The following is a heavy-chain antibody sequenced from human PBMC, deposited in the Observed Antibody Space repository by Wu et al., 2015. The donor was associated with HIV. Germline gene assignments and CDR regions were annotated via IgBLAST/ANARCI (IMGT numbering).Heavy chain of an antibody. V-gene: IGHV1-2*02. CDR2: INPNSGGT. D-gene: IGHD6-13*01. J-gene: IGHJ5*02. Sequence: QVQLVQSGAEVKKPGASVRVSCKASGYTFTGYYMHWVRQAPGQGLEWMGWINPNSGGTNYAQKFQGRVTMTRDTSISTAYMELSRLRSDGTAVYYCAKNIAAAVLNWFDPWGQGTLVTVSS. CDR3: AKNIAAAVLNWFDP. CDR1: GYTFTGYY.